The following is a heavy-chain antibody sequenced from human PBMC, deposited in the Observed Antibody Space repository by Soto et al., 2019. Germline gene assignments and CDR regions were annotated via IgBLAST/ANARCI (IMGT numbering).Heavy chain of an antibody. Sequence: QVQLVESGGGLVQPGRSLKLSCAASGFTFSTYGMHWVRQSPGKGLEWVAVISYDGSNQYYRDSVRDSFTISRDNSRNTVYLQITSLREEDTAVYYCAKDEGRFLKYYFNFGVDAWGRGTTVTVS. V-gene: IGHV3-30*18. CDR2: ISYDGSNQ. D-gene: IGHD3-3*01. CDR1: GFTFSTYG. J-gene: IGHJ6*02. CDR3: AKDEGRFLKYYFNFGVDA.